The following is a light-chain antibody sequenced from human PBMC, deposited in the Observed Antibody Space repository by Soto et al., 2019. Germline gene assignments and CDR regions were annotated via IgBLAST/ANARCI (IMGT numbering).Light chain of an antibody. CDR3: CSYAGSRDVV. CDR2: EVS. Sequence: QSALTQPASVSGSPGQSITISCTGTSSDVGSYKLVSWYQQHPGKAPKLMIYEVSKRPSGVSNRFSGSKSGNTASLTISGLQAEDEADYYCCSYAGSRDVVFGGSTQLTVL. J-gene: IGLJ2*01. V-gene: IGLV2-23*02. CDR1: SSDVGSYKL.